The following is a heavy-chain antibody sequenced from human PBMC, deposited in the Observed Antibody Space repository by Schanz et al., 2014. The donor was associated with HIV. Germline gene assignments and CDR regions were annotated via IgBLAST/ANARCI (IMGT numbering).Heavy chain of an antibody. CDR2: IWYDGTDK. CDR3: ALSRPSGYGGSWYFDL. CDR1: GFTFSSHG. D-gene: IGHD2-15*01. Sequence: VQLAESGGGLVKPGGSLRLSCAASGFTFSSHGMHWVRQAPGKGLEWVAVIWYDGTDKYYAGSVKGRFTISRDNSQNTMYLHMTRLRAEDTAVYYCALSRPSGYGGSWYFDLWGRGTLVAVSS. J-gene: IGHJ2*01. V-gene: IGHV3-33*01.